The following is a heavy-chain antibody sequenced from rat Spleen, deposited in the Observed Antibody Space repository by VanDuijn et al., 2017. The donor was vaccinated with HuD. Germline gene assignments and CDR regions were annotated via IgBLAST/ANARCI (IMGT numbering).Heavy chain of an antibody. CDR1: GFTFSNSP. D-gene: IGHD4-3*01. V-gene: IGHV5-46*01. CDR3: TREIIRGTKDWFTH. CDR2: ITSGGKNI. J-gene: IGHJ2*01. Sequence: EVQLVESGGGLVQPGRSMKLSCAASGFTFSNSPIAGVRQAPTKGLEWVATITSGGKNIYFRYSVKGRFTGSKDNAKSILYLQMNSLRSEDTTTYYCTREIIRGTKDWFTHWGQGVMVTVSS.